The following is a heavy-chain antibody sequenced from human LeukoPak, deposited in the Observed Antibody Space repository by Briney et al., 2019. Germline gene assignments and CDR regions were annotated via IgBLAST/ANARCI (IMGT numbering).Heavy chain of an antibody. J-gene: IGHJ6*03. Sequence: ASVKVSCKASGYTFTSYYMHWVRQAPGQGLEWMGIINPSGGSTNYAQKLQGRVTMTTDTSTSTAYMELRSLRSDDTAVYYCARDYSSPIYYYYMDVWGKGTTVTVSS. V-gene: IGHV1-46*01. CDR2: INPSGGST. CDR3: ARDYSSPIYYYYMDV. CDR1: GYTFTSYY. D-gene: IGHD6-13*01.